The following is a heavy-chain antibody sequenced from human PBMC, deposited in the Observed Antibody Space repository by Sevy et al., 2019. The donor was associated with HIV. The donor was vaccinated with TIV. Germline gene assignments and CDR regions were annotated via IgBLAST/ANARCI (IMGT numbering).Heavy chain of an antibody. V-gene: IGHV3-20*04. CDR3: ARNTYYCDTTDIGAFDI. Sequence: GGSLRLSCAASGFTFDDYAMSWVRQAPGKGLEWVSGINWSGSNTGYADSVKGRFTISRDSAKTSLYLQMNSLRTEDTALYYCARNTYYCDTTDIGAFDIWGQGTMVTVSS. D-gene: IGHD3-22*01. CDR1: GFTFDDYA. J-gene: IGHJ3*02. CDR2: INWSGSNT.